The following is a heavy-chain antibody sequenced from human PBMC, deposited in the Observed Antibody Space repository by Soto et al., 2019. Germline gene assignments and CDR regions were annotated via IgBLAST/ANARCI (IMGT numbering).Heavy chain of an antibody. V-gene: IGHV5-51*01. D-gene: IGHD3-22*01. Sequence: GESLKTFFKGPGYSLTRHCIGWVRQRPGKGLEWMGIVYPGDSDTRYSPSGQGQLTISADKSISTAYLQWSSLKASDTAMYYCARSGYYYDSSGYYTFDYWGKGNLVTVSS. CDR3: ARSGYYYDSSGYYTFDY. J-gene: IGHJ4*02. CDR2: VYPGDSDT. CDR1: GYSLTRHC.